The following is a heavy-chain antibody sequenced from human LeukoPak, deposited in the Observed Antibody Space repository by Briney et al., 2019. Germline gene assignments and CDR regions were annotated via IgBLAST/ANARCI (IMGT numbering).Heavy chain of an antibody. D-gene: IGHD3-22*01. CDR3: ARVYYYYDSSGILTLYFDY. J-gene: IGHJ4*02. Sequence: ASVKVSCKTSGYTFTSYYMHWVRQAPGQGLEWMGGVNPTSGGTNYAQKFHGRVTMTRDTSISTAYMELSRLRSDDTAVYYCARVYYYYDSSGILTLYFDYWGQGTLVTVSS. CDR1: GYTFTSYY. V-gene: IGHV1-2*02. CDR2: VNPTSGGT.